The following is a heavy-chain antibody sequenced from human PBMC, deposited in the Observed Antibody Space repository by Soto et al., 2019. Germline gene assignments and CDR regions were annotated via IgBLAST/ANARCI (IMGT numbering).Heavy chain of an antibody. CDR2: ISSSSTI. V-gene: IGHV3-11*04. D-gene: IGHD6-13*01. J-gene: IGHJ4*01. CDR3: ARDRTCYEHSGQQLALVDY. Sequence: GGSLRLSCAASGFTFSDYYMNWVRQAPGKGLEWVSSISSSSTIYYADSVKGRFTISRDNAKNSLYLQMNSLRAEDTAVYYCARDRTCYEHSGQQLALVDYWGQGTLVTVSS. CDR1: GFTFSDYY.